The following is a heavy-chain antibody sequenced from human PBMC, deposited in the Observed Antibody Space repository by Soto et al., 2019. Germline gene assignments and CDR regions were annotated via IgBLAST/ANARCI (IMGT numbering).Heavy chain of an antibody. CDR3: ARDSLDSSGNFMRHPDAFDV. CDR2: IHYSGNT. CDR1: GGSINSDGYD. V-gene: IGHV4-31*03. Sequence: QVQLQESGPGMVKPSQTLSLTCTVSGGSINSDGYDWSWIRQHPGKGLEWIGYIHYSGNTYYNPSLQSRITISIDTSKNQFSLQLSSVTVADTAVYFCARDSLDSSGNFMRHPDAFDVWGQGTGVAVSS. J-gene: IGHJ3*01. D-gene: IGHD3-22*01.